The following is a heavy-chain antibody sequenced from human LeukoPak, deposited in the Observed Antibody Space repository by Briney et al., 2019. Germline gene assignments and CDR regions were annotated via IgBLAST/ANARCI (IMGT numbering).Heavy chain of an antibody. CDR1: GFTFDDYG. D-gene: IGHD1-14*01. CDR3: ARNRDY. Sequence: GGSLRLSCAASGFTFDDYGMSWVRQAPGKGLEWVSVIYSGGLTYYADSVKGRFTISRDNSKNTLYLQMNSLRVEDTAVYYCARNRDYWGQGTLVTVSS. J-gene: IGHJ4*02. CDR2: IYSGGLT. V-gene: IGHV3-66*02.